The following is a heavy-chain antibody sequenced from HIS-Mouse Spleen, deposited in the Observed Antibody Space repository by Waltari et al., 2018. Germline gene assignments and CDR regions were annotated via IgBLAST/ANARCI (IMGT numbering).Heavy chain of an antibody. CDR2: IWYDGSNK. Sequence: QVQLVESGGGVVQPGRSLRLSCSASGFPFSSYGMHWVGQAPGKGLGWVAVIWYDGSNKYYADSVKGRFTISRDNSKNTLYLQMNSLRAEDTAVYYCAKGGLMVYAIGDYWGQGTLVTVSS. J-gene: IGHJ4*02. D-gene: IGHD2-8*01. CDR3: AKGGLMVYAIGDY. V-gene: IGHV3-33*06. CDR1: GFPFSSYG.